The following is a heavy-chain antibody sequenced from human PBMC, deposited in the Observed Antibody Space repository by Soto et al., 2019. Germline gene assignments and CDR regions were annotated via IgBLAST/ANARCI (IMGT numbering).Heavy chain of an antibody. Sequence: SWILQHPGKGLEWIGYIYYSGTTSYTPSLKSRVTMSVDRSKNQFSLNLSSVTAADTAMYDGARAITILTWFDPWGQGSLVTVSS. D-gene: IGHD3-9*01. V-gene: IGHV4-59*13. CDR2: IYYSGTT. CDR3: ARAITILTWFDP. J-gene: IGHJ5*02.